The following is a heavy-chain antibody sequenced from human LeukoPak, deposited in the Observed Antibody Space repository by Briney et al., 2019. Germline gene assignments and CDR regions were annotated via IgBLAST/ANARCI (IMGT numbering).Heavy chain of an antibody. V-gene: IGHV1-69*13. D-gene: IGHD2-15*01. Sequence: RASVKVSCTASGGTFSSYAISWVRQAPGQGLEWMGGIIPIFGTANYAQKFQGRVTITADESTSTAYMELSSLRSEDTAVYYCARAPERVVVVAATPYYGMDVWGQGTTVTVSS. J-gene: IGHJ6*02. CDR2: IIPIFGTA. CDR1: GGTFSSYA. CDR3: ARAPERVVVVAATPYYGMDV.